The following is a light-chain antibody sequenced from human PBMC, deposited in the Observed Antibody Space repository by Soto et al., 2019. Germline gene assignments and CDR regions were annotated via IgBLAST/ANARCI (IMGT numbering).Light chain of an antibody. CDR3: CSYAGSYTYV. J-gene: IGLJ1*01. CDR1: GSDVGGYNY. V-gene: IGLV2-11*01. Sequence: QSALTQPRSVSGSPGQSVTISCTGTGSDVGGYNYVSWYQQYPGKAPKVMIYDVNKRPAGVPDRFSGSKSGNTASLTISGLQAEDEADYYCCSYAGSYTYVFGTGTKLTVL. CDR2: DVN.